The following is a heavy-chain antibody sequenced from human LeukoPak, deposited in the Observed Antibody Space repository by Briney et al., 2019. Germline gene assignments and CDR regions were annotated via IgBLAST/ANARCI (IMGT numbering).Heavy chain of an antibody. CDR2: IRYDGNIK. CDR1: GFSFSKYA. J-gene: IGHJ5*02. CDR3: TKGDDYGANTRLPKFNWFDP. Sequence: QSGGSLRLSCAASGFSFSKYAMHWVRQAPGKGLEWASFIRYDGNIKNYADSVKGRFTISRDNSKDTLYLQMNSLRAEDTAVYYCTKGDDYGANTRLPKFNWFDPWGQGALVTVSS. D-gene: IGHD4-23*01. V-gene: IGHV3-30*02.